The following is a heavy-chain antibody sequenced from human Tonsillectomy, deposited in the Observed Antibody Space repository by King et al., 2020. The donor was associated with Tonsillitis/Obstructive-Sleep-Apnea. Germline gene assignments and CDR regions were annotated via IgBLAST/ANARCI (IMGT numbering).Heavy chain of an antibody. V-gene: IGHV2-5*02. Sequence: TLKESGPTLVKPTETLTLTCSFSGVSLRTSGVGVGWIRQTPGRALEWLATIYWDDDKPYSPSLKSRLSITKDTSKNQVVLTVTNMDPVDTGTYYCVHTWYTNTASGYFDNWGQGTLVTVSS. CDR2: IYWDDDK. D-gene: IGHD2-8*01. CDR1: GVSLRTSGVG. J-gene: IGHJ4*02. CDR3: VHTWYTNTASGYFDN.